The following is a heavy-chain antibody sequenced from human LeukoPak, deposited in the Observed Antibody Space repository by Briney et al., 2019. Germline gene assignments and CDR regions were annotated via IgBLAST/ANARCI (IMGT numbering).Heavy chain of an antibody. V-gene: IGHV3-23*01. Sequence: GGSLRLSCAASGFTFSSYAMSWVRQAPGKGLEWVSAISSSGSGTYYPDSVQGRFTISRDNSKNNLYLQMNSLRVEDTAVYYCGKGVNSGYYYYFDYWGQGTLVTVSS. CDR1: GFTFSSYA. J-gene: IGHJ4*02. CDR3: GKGVNSGYYYYFDY. CDR2: ISSSGSGT. D-gene: IGHD3-22*01.